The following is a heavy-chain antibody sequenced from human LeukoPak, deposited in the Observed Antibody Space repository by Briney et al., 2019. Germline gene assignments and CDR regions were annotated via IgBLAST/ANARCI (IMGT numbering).Heavy chain of an antibody. CDR2: ISSSSSYI. CDR1: GFTFSSYS. V-gene: IGHV3-21*01. CDR3: ARGLMGFDP. Sequence: PAGSLRLSCAASGFTFSSYSMNWVRQAPGKGLEWVSSISSSSSYIYYAHSVKGRFTIPRDNAKNSLYLQMNSLRAEDTAVYYCARGLMGFDPWGQGTLVTVSS. J-gene: IGHJ5*02.